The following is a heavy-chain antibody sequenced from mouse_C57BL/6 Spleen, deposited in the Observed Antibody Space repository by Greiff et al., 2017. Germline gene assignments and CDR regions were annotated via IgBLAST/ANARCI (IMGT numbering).Heavy chain of an antibody. CDR2: ISSGGSYT. Sequence: EVQRVESGGDLVKPGGSLKLSCAASGFTFSSYGMSWVRQTPDKRLEWVATISSGGSYTYYPDSVKGRFTISRDNAKNTLYLQMSSLKSEDTAMYYCARWDYGNYGAYWGQGTLVTVSA. D-gene: IGHD2-1*01. CDR1: GFTFSSYG. CDR3: ARWDYGNYGAY. V-gene: IGHV5-6*01. J-gene: IGHJ3*01.